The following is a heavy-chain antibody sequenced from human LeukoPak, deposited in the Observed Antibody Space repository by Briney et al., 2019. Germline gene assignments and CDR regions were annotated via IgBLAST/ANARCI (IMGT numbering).Heavy chain of an antibody. Sequence: GGTLRLSCAASGFTFSSYGMSWVRQAPGKGLEWVSGISGSGGSTYYADYVKGRFTISRDNSKNTLYLQMNSLRAEDTAVYYCAKIRTRYYDSSGYTHFDYWGQGTLVTVSS. V-gene: IGHV3-23*01. D-gene: IGHD3-22*01. CDR1: GFTFSSYG. J-gene: IGHJ4*02. CDR3: AKIRTRYYDSSGYTHFDY. CDR2: ISGSGGST.